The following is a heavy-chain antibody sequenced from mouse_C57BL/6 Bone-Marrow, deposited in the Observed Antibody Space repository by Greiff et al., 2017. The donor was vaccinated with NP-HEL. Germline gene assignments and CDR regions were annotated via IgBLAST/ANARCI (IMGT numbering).Heavy chain of an antibody. D-gene: IGHD3-2*02. CDR3: ARGRQLRLREDWFAY. CDR2: IYPGDGDT. CDR1: GYAFSSYW. J-gene: IGHJ3*01. V-gene: IGHV1-80*01. Sequence: QVQLQQSGAELVKPGASVKISCKASGYAFSSYWMNCVKQRPGKGLEWIGQIYPGDGDTNYNGKFKGKATLTADKSSSTAYMQLSSLTSEDSAVYFCARGRQLRLREDWFAYWGQGTLVTVSA.